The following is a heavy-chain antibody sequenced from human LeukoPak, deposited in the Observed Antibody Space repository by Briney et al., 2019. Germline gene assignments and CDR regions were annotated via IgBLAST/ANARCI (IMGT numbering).Heavy chain of an antibody. Sequence: KSSETLSLTCTVSGGSITNYYWSWIRQPPGKGLEWIGYISYSGSTNYNPSLKSRVTISVDTSKNQLSLKLNSVTAADTAVYYCARYIWGSYPTFEDYWGQGSLVTVSS. CDR2: ISYSGST. J-gene: IGHJ4*02. CDR3: ARYIWGSYPTFEDY. D-gene: IGHD3-16*01. CDR1: GGSITNYY. V-gene: IGHV4-59*01.